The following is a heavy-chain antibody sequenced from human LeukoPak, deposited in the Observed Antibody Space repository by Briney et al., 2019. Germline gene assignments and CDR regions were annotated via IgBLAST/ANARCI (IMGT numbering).Heavy chain of an antibody. Sequence: SETLSLTCTVSGGSISSGHYYWSWIRQPPGQGLEWIGYIYYIGSTYYNPSLKSPVTGSLDTYKNQFSLRLSSVTAADTAVYYCARGEGAPTFDYWGQGTLVTVSS. J-gene: IGHJ4*02. D-gene: IGHD1-26*01. CDR2: IYYIGST. CDR1: GGSISSGHYY. CDR3: ARGEGAPTFDY. V-gene: IGHV4-30-4*01.